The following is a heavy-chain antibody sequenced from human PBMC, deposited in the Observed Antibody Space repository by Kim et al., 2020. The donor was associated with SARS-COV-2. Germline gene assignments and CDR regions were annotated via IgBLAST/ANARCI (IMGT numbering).Heavy chain of an antibody. Sequence: SETLSLTCTVSGGSISSYYWSWIRQPPGKGLEWIGYIYYSGSTNYNPSLKSRVTISVDTSKNQFSLKLSSVTAADTAVYYCARQYSSSWYGWVQWYGMDVWGQGTPVTVSS. V-gene: IGHV4-59*01. CDR2: IYYSGST. CDR1: GGSISSYY. D-gene: IGHD6-13*01. CDR3: ARQYSSSWYGWVQWYGMDV. J-gene: IGHJ6*02.